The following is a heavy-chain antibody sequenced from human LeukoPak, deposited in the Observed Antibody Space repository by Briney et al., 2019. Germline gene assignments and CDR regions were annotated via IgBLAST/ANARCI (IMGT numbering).Heavy chain of an antibody. J-gene: IGHJ4*02. Sequence: QAGGSLRLSCAASGFTFSSYSMNWVRQAPGKGLEWVANIKQDGSEKYYVDSVKGRFTISRDNPKNSLYLQMNSLRAEDTAVYYCAKEYYSNDVCRWGFDYWGQGTLVTVSS. D-gene: IGHD2-8*01. V-gene: IGHV3-7*01. CDR1: GFTFSSYS. CDR3: AKEYYSNDVCRWGFDY. CDR2: IKQDGSEK.